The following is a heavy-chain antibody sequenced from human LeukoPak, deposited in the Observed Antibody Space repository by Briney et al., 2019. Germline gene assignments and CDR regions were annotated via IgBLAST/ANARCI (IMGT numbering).Heavy chain of an antibody. CDR1: GFTFSTFY. Sequence: GGSLRLSWAASGFTFSTFYMNWVRQSPGKGLEWVSSISGGSSSIYYADSVKGRSTISRDNAKNSLYLQMNSLRAEDTAVYYCARVLSQASGSGSYLYWGPGTLVTVSS. V-gene: IGHV3-21*01. CDR3: ARVLSQASGSGSYLY. CDR2: ISGGSSSI. D-gene: IGHD3-10*01. J-gene: IGHJ4*02.